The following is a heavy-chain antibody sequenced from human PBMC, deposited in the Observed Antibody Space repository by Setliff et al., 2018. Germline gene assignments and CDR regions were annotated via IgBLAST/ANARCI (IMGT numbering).Heavy chain of an antibody. V-gene: IGHV4-39*07. CDR1: GASINSYDYY. CDR3: ARYFSRLPQLGIYGWLDS. D-gene: IGHD7-27*01. CDR2: IYYTGVT. J-gene: IGHJ4*02. Sequence: KPSETLSLTCTVSGASINSYDYYWAWIRQPPGEGLEWIGNIYYTGVTFYNPSLKSRVTISLDRSKSQFSLNLTSVTAADTAVYYCARYFSRLPQLGIYGWLDSWGQGTLVTVSS.